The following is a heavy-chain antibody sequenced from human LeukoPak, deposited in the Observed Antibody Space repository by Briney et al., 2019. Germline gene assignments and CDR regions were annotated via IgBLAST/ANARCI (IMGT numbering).Heavy chain of an antibody. CDR1: GGSISSGDYY. V-gene: IGHV4-61*08. D-gene: IGHD3-22*01. CDR2: IYYSGST. J-gene: IGHJ5*02. CDR3: ARAYYDSSGYYYVRWFDP. Sequence: NSSQTLSLACTVSGGSISSGDYYWSWIRQPPGKGLEWIGYIYYSGSTNYNPSLKSRVTISVDTSKNQFSLKLSSVTAADTAVYYCARAYYDSSGYYYVRWFDPWGQGTLVTVSS.